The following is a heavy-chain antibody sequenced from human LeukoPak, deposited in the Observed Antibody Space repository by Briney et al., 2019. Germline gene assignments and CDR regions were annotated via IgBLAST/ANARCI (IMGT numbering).Heavy chain of an antibody. Sequence: ASVKVSCKASGYTFTGYYMHWVRQAPGQGLDWMGWINPNSGGTNYAQKFQGRVTMTRDTSISTAYMELSRLRSDDTAVYYCATINYYDSSLFDYWGQGTLVTVSS. CDR2: INPNSGGT. D-gene: IGHD3-22*01. J-gene: IGHJ4*02. CDR1: GYTFTGYY. V-gene: IGHV1-2*02. CDR3: ATINYYDSSLFDY.